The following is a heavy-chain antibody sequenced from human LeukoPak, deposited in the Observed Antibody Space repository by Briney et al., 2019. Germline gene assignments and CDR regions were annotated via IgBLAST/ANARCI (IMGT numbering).Heavy chain of an antibody. D-gene: IGHD1-26*01. V-gene: IGHV3-7*01. CDR2: IKEDGTET. CDR3: ARDFPWELALDYYYGMDV. CDR1: GFMFSSNW. Sequence: GGSLRLSCAASGFMFSSNWMSWVRLAPGKGLEWVANIKEDGTETYYVDSVKGRFTISRDNAKNSLYLQMNSLRAEDTAVYYCARDFPWELALDYYYGMDVWGQGTTVTVS. J-gene: IGHJ6*02.